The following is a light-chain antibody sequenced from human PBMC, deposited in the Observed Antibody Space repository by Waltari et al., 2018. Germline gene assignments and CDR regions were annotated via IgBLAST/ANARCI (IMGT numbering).Light chain of an antibody. V-gene: IGKV3D-15*01. CDR2: GVS. Sequence: DIAMTQSPATMSLSPGERATLTCRASQSVNRNLAWYLQKPGQPPRLLIDGVSSRATGIPDRFTGSGSGMEFTLTISSLEPEDVGIYHCQQSIQWPYTFGQGTKVDIK. CDR3: QQSIQWPYT. J-gene: IGKJ2*01. CDR1: QSVNRN.